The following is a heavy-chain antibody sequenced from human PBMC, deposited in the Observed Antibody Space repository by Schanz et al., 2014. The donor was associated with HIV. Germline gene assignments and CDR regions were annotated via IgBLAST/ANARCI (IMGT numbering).Heavy chain of an antibody. CDR2: VSYDGSKK. J-gene: IGHJ6*02. V-gene: IGHV3-30*04. CDR3: ARETVNYYYGMDV. Sequence: QVQLVESGGGVVQPGGSLRLSCAASGFTFSNYPMHWVRQAPGKGLEWVAVVSYDGSKKYYADSVKGRFTISRDNAKNTLYLQMNSLRVEDTAVYYCARETVNYYYGMDVWGQGTTVTVSS. CDR1: GFTFSNYP. D-gene: IGHD4-4*01.